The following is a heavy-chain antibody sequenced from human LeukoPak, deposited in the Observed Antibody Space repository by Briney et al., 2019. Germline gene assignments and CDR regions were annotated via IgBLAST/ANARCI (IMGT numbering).Heavy chain of an antibody. CDR3: AKHSGSYVRHFDY. CDR2: ISGSGSTI. J-gene: IGHJ4*02. V-gene: IGHV3-48*03. CDR1: GFTFSNHA. D-gene: IGHD1-26*01. Sequence: PGGSLRLSCAASGFTFSNHAMNWVRQAPGKGLEWVSYISGSGSTIYYADSVKGRFTISRDNAKNTLFLQMNTLRAEDTAVYYCAKHSGSYVRHFDYWGQGTLVTVSS.